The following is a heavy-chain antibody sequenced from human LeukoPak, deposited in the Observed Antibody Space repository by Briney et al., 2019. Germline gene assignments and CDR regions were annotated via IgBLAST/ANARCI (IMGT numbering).Heavy chain of an antibody. D-gene: IGHD3-16*01. CDR3: ARELGTNYYYYGMDV. Sequence: SETLSLTCTVSGGSISSYYWSWIRQPPGKGLEWIGYIYYSGSTNYNPSLKSRVTISVDTSKNQFSLKLSSVTAADTAVYYCARELGTNYYYYGMDVWGQGTTVTVSS. V-gene: IGHV4-59*12. CDR2: IYYSGST. J-gene: IGHJ6*02. CDR1: GGSISSYY.